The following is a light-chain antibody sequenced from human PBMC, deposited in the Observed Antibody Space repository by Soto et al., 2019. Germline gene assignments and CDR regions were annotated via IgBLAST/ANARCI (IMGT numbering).Light chain of an antibody. Sequence: QSVLTQPASVSGSPGQSITISCTGTSSDVGAYKYVSWYQQHPGKAPKLIIYEVSNRPSGVSNRFSGSKSGNTASLTISGLQAEDETDYYCNSFTSSSTYVFRNGTTVTVL. CDR2: EVS. CDR1: SSDVGAYKY. V-gene: IGLV2-14*01. CDR3: NSFTSSSTYV. J-gene: IGLJ1*01.